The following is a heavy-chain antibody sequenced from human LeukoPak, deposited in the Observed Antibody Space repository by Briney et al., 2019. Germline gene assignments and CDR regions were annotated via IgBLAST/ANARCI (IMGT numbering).Heavy chain of an antibody. CDR2: IYYSGST. V-gene: IGHV4-31*03. D-gene: IGHD5-12*01. CDR1: GGSISSGGFY. Sequence: PSQTLSLTCTVSGGSISSGGFYWGWIRQRPGNLEWIGYIYYSGSTYYNPSLKSRVNISVDTSKNQFSLKLSSVTAADTAIYYCASASVGYYAFDIWGQGTMVTVSS. CDR3: ASASVGYYAFDI. J-gene: IGHJ3*02.